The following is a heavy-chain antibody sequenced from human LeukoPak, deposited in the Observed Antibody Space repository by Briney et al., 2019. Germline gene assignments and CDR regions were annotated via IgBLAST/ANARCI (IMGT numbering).Heavy chain of an antibody. J-gene: IGHJ4*02. CDR2: IYYSGST. D-gene: IGHD3-22*01. CDR3: AKTYYYDPFDF. Sequence: PSETLSLTCTVSGGSISNSGYYWGWIRQPPGKGLEWIGDIYYSGSTYYNPSLKSRVTISVDTSKNQFSLKLSSVTAADTAVYYCAKTYYYDPFDFWGQGTLVTVSS. V-gene: IGHV4-39*01. CDR1: GGSISNSGYY.